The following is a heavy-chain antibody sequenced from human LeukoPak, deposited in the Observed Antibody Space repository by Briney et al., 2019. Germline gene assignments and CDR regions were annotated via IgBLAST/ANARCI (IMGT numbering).Heavy chain of an antibody. D-gene: IGHD3-16*01. V-gene: IGHV3-30*02. CDR2: IRYDGSNK. CDR3: ARDKFGGTDY. CDR1: GFTFSSYG. Sequence: PGGSLRLSCAASGFTFSSYGMHWVRQAPGKGLEWVAFIRYDGSNKYYADSVKGRFTISRDNAKNSLYLQMNSLRAEDTAVYYCARDKFGGTDYWGQGTLVTVSS. J-gene: IGHJ4*02.